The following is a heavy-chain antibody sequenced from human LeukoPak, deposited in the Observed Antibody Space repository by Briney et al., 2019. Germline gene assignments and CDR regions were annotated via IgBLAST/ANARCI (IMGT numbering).Heavy chain of an antibody. CDR1: EFTFSSYF. CDR3: AKYPGITMVRGDKNYFDY. V-gene: IGHV3-23*01. D-gene: IGHD3-10*01. J-gene: IGHJ4*02. Sequence: PGGSLRLSCAASEFTFSSYFMNWVRQAPGKGLEWVSAISGSGGSTYYADSVKGRFTISRDNSKNTLYLQMNSLRAEDTAVYYCAKYPGITMVRGDKNYFDYWGQGTLVTVSS. CDR2: ISGSGGST.